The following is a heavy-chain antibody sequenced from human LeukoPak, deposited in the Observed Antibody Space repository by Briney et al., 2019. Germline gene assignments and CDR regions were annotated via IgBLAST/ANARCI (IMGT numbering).Heavy chain of an antibody. J-gene: IGHJ2*01. D-gene: IGHD2-2*01. CDR3: ARDAYCSSTSCKEYFDL. Sequence: GGSLRLSCAASGFTFSSYWMHWVRQAPGKGLVWVSRINSDGSSTSYADSVKGRLTISRDNAKNSLFLQMNSLRAEDPAVYYCARDAYCSSTSCKEYFDLWGRGTLVTVSS. CDR1: GFTFSSYW. CDR2: INSDGSST. V-gene: IGHV3-74*01.